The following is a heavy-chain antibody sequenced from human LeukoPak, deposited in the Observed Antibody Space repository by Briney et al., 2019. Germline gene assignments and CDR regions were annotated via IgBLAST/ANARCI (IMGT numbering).Heavy chain of an antibody. Sequence: PSGGSLRLSCAASGFTFSSYSMNWVRQAPGKGLEWVSYISSSSSTIYYADSVKGRFTISRDNSKNTLYLQMNSLRAEDTAVYYCAKLDSSGYYGSVDWGQGTLVTVSS. D-gene: IGHD3-22*01. CDR1: GFTFSSYS. V-gene: IGHV3-48*01. CDR3: AKLDSSGYYGSVD. J-gene: IGHJ4*02. CDR2: ISSSSSTI.